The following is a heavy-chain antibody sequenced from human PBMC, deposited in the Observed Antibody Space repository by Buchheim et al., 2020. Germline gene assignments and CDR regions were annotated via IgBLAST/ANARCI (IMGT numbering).Heavy chain of an antibody. CDR1: GFTFSSYW. Sequence: EVQLVESGGGLVQPGGSLRLSCAASGFTFSSYWMSWVRQAPGKGLEWVANIKQDGSEKYYVDSVKGRFTISRDNAKNSLYLKMNSLRAEDTAVYYCARLPYCSGGSCYFYYGMDVWGQGTT. J-gene: IGHJ6*02. CDR3: ARLPYCSGGSCYFYYGMDV. CDR2: IKQDGSEK. D-gene: IGHD2-15*01. V-gene: IGHV3-7*01.